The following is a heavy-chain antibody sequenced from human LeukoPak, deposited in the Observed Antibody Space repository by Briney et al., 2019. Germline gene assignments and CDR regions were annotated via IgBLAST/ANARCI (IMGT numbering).Heavy chain of an antibody. Sequence: GESLNISCKGSGYRFTSYWISWVRQMPGKGLEWMGRIDPSDSYTNYSPSFQGHVTISADKSISTAYLHWSSLKASDTAMYYCARAPSTTLRFFDYWAQGTLVTVSS. CDR3: ARAPSTTLRFFDY. V-gene: IGHV5-10-1*01. CDR2: IDPSDSYT. D-gene: IGHD4-17*01. CDR1: GYRFTSYW. J-gene: IGHJ4*02.